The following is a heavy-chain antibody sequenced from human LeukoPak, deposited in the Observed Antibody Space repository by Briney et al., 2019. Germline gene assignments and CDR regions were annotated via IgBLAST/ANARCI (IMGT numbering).Heavy chain of an antibody. CDR2: INPKSGGT. Sequence: GASVQVSCKASGYTFTGYYMHWVRQAPGQGLEWMGWINPKSGGTNYAQKFQGRVTMTRDTSISTAYMELSSLRSDDTAVYYCETFNSSDHYWGQGTLVTVSS. CDR3: ETFNSSDHY. D-gene: IGHD6-19*01. V-gene: IGHV1-2*02. J-gene: IGHJ4*02. CDR1: GYTFTGYY.